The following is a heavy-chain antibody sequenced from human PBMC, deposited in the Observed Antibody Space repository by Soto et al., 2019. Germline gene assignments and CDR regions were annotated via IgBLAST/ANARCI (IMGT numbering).Heavy chain of an antibody. CDR2: VIPVFNTS. CDR3: ARDDEMTAVTIFEY. J-gene: IGHJ4*02. Sequence: QVQLEQSGPEVKRPGTSVKVSCKASGGAFGRYSVSWVRQAPGQGLEWIGGVIPVFNTSNYSLKFQGRVAIFADLSTNTVFMELRSLRSEDTALYYCARDDEMTAVTIFEYWGQGTLVHVSS. CDR1: GGAFGRYS. D-gene: IGHD4-17*01. V-gene: IGHV1-69*01.